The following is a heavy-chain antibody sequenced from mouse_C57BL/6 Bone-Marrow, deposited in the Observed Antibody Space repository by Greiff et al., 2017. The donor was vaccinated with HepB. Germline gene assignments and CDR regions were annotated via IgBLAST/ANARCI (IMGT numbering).Heavy chain of an antibody. CDR2: IDPENGDT. V-gene: IGHV14-4*01. Sequence: VHVKQSGAELVRPGASVKLSCTASGFNIKDDYMHWVKQRPEQGLEWIGWIDPENGDTEYAPKFQGKATITADTASNTAYLQLSSLTSEDTAVYYCTRGVTTVVAHFDYWGQGTTLTVSS. J-gene: IGHJ2*01. CDR1: GFNIKDDY. CDR3: TRGVTTVVAHFDY. D-gene: IGHD1-1*01.